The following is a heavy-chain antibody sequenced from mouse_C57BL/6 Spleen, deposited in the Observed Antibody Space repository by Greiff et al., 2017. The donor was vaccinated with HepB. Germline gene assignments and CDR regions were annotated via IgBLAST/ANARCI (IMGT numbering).Heavy chain of an antibody. V-gene: IGHV1-39*01. D-gene: IGHD1-1*01. Sequence: EVQLQQSGPELVKPGSSVKISCKASGYSFTDYNMNWVKQSNGKSLEWIGVINPNYGTTSYNQKFKGKATLTVDQSSSTAYMQLNSLTSEDSAVYYCARGGDYYGSRAWFAYWGQGTLVTVSA. CDR1: GYSFTDYN. CDR2: INPNYGTT. J-gene: IGHJ3*01. CDR3: ARGGDYYGSRAWFAY.